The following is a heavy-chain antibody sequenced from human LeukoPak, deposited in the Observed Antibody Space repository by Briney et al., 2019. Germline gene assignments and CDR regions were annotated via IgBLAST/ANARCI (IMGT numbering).Heavy chain of an antibody. D-gene: IGHD6-13*01. CDR2: IIPIFGTA. V-gene: IGHV1-69*01. Sequence: SVKVSCKASGGTFSSDAISWVRQAPGQGLEWMGGIIPIFGTANYAQKFQGRVTITADESTSTAYMELSSLRSEDTAVYYCASPRTGALYSSPFDYWGQGTLVTVSS. CDR1: GGTFSSDA. CDR3: ASPRTGALYSSPFDY. J-gene: IGHJ4*02.